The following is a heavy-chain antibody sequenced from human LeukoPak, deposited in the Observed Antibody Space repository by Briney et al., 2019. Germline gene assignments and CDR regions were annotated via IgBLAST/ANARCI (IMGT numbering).Heavy chain of an antibody. J-gene: IGHJ6*02. CDR1: GYTFTGYY. CDR2: INPNSGGT. V-gene: IGHV1-2*04. CDR3: ARGRRVSTYYYGMDV. D-gene: IGHD5/OR15-5a*01. Sequence: ASVKVSCTASGYTFTGYYMHWVRQAPGQGLEWMGWINPNSGGTNYAQKFQGWVTMTRDTSISTAYMELSRLRSDDTAVYYCARGRRVSTYYYGMDVWGQGTTVTVSS.